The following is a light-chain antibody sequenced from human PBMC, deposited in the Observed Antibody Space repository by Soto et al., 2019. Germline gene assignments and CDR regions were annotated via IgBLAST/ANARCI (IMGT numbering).Light chain of an antibody. Sequence: QSVLTQPASVSGSPGQSITISCTGTSSDVGSYNLVSWYQQHPGKAPKLMIYEGSKRPSGVSNRFSGSKSGNTASLTISGLQAEDEADYYCCSYGGSSHVVFGGGTQVTVL. CDR2: EGS. V-gene: IGLV2-23*01. CDR1: SSDVGSYNL. CDR3: CSYGGSSHVV. J-gene: IGLJ2*01.